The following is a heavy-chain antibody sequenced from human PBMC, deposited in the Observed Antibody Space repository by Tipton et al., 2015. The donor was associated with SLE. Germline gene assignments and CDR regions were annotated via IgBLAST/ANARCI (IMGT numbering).Heavy chain of an antibody. Sequence: TLSLTCTVSGGSISSGGYYWSWIRQHPGKGLEWIGYIYYSGSTNYNPSLKSRVTISVDKSKNQFSLKLSSVTATDTAVYYCAREGNCSGGSCWNWFDPWGQGTLVTVSS. CDR2: IYYSGST. CDR3: AREGNCSGGSCWNWFDP. J-gene: IGHJ5*02. V-gene: IGHV4-31*03. D-gene: IGHD2-15*01. CDR1: GGSISSGGYY.